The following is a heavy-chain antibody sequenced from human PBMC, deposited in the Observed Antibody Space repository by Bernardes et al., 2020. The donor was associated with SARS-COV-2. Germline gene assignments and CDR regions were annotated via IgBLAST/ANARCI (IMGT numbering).Heavy chain of an antibody. J-gene: IGHJ6*02. V-gene: IGHV3-53*01. Sequence: GGSLRLSCAASGFTVSSNYMSWVRQAPGKGLEWVSVIYSGGSTYYADSVKGRFTISRDNSKNTLYLQMNSLRAEDTAVYYCARDRPPYYYCMDVWGQGTTVTVSS. CDR1: GFTVSSNY. CDR2: IYSGGST. CDR3: ARDRPPYYYCMDV.